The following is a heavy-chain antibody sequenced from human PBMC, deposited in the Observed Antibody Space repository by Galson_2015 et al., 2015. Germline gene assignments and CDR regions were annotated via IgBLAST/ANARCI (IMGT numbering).Heavy chain of an antibody. CDR3: ARTVDYSNYVDGENFDY. CDR2: ISAYNGNT. CDR1: GYTFTSYG. J-gene: IGHJ4*02. D-gene: IGHD4-11*01. V-gene: IGHV1-18*01. Sequence: SVKVSCKASGYTFTSYGISWVRQAPGQGLEWMGWISAYNGNTNYAQKLQGRVTMTTDTSTSTAYMELRSLRSDDTAVYYCARTVDYSNYVDGENFDYWGQGTLVTVSS.